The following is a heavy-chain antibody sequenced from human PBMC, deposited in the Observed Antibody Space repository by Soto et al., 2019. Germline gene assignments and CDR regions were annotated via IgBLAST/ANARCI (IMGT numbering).Heavy chain of an antibody. CDR1: GDSVSSNSAA. CDR3: ARGTSIAVAGTPPGWFDP. V-gene: IGHV6-1*01. J-gene: IGHJ5*02. Sequence: PSQTLSLTCAISGDSVSSNSAAWNWIRQSPSRGLEWLGRTYYRSKWYNDYAVSVKSRITINPDTSKNQFSLQLNSVTPEDTAVYYCARGTSIAVAGTPPGWFDPWGQGTLVTV. CDR2: TYYRSKWYN. D-gene: IGHD6-19*01.